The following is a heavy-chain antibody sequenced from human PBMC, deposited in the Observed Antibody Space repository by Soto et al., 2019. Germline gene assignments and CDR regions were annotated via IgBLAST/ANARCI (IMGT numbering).Heavy chain of an antibody. CDR3: ERVARLRFGSYDYGMDV. CDR1: GGSFSGYY. V-gene: IGHV4-34*01. CDR2: INHSGST. J-gene: IGHJ6*01. D-gene: IGHD3-10*01. Sequence: PSETLSLTCAIYGGSFSGYYWSWIRQPPGKGLEWNGEINHSGSTNYNPSLKSRVTISVDTAKNQISLKLSSVTAADTAVYYCERVARLRFGSYDYGMDVWGEATTVTVSS.